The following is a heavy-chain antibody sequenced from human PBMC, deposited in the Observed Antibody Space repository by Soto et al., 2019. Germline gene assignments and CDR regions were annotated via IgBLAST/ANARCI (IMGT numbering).Heavy chain of an antibody. D-gene: IGHD2-15*01. V-gene: IGHV3-23*01. CDR3: AKGEEVVAATPSSY. J-gene: IGHJ4*02. CDR1: GFTFSSYA. CDR2: ISGSGGST. Sequence: EVQLLESGGGLVQPGGSLRLSCAASGFTFSSYAMSWVRQAPGKGLEWVSAISGSGGSTYYADSVKGRFTISRDNSKSMLYLQMDSLRAEDTAVYYCAKGEEVVAATPSSYWGQGSLVTVSS.